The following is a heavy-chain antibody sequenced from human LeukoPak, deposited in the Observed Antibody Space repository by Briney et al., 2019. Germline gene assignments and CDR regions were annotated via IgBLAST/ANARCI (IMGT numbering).Heavy chain of an antibody. Sequence: ASVKVSCKASGGTFSSYAISWVRQAPGQGLEWMGGIIPIFGTANYAQKFQGRVTITADESTSTAYMELSSLRSEDTAVYYCARGSPQYYYDSSGYCYWGQGTLVTVSS. CDR2: IIPIFGTA. CDR1: GGTFSSYA. V-gene: IGHV1-69*13. D-gene: IGHD3-22*01. CDR3: ARGSPQYYYDSSGYCY. J-gene: IGHJ4*02.